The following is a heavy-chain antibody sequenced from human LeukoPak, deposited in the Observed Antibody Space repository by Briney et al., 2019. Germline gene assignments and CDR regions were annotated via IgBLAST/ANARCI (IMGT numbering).Heavy chain of an antibody. Sequence: PSETLSLTCTVSGGSISSYYWSWIRQPAGKGLEWIGRIYTSGSTNYNPSLKSRVTVSVDTSKNRFSLKLSSVTAADTAVYYCARGGHAAPFDYWGQGTLVTVSS. V-gene: IGHV4-4*07. CDR3: ARGGHAAPFDY. J-gene: IGHJ4*02. CDR2: IYTSGST. D-gene: IGHD2-2*01. CDR1: GGSISSYY.